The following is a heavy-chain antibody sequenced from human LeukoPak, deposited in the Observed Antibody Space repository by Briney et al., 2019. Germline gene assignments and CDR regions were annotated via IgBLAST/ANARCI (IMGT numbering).Heavy chain of an antibody. CDR3: ARVWGSIDY. V-gene: IGHV1-8*02. D-gene: IGHD7-27*01. CDR1: GYTFTSYG. J-gene: IGHJ4*02. Sequence: ASVKVSCKASGYTFTSYGISWVRQATGRGLEWMGWMNPKSGNTGSAQRFQGRVTLTRDTSISTAYMELSSLRSEDTAVYYCARVWGSIDYWGQGTLVTVSS. CDR2: MNPKSGNT.